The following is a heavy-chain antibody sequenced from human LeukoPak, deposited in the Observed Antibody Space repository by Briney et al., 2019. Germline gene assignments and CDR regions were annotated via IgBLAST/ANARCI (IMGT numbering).Heavy chain of an antibody. J-gene: IGHJ3*02. CDR3: ARVGMGSFDI. Sequence: PETLSLTCTVSGGSITTYYWSWIRQSPGRGLEWIGYIHYSGNTNYNPSLKSRVTISIDTSKNQFSLKLNSVTTADTAVYHCARVGMGSFDIWGQGTMVTVSS. D-gene: IGHD7-27*01. CDR2: IHYSGNT. CDR1: GGSITTYY. V-gene: IGHV4-59*01.